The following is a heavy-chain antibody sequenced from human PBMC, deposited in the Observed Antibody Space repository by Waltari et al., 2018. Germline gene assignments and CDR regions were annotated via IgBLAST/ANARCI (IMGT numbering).Heavy chain of an antibody. CDR2: IYYSGST. V-gene: IGHV4-59*01. CDR3: ARELSGVEDAFDI. CDR1: GGSISSYS. Sequence: QVQLQESGPGLVTPSETLSLTCTVSGGSISSYSWSWIRQPPGKGLEWIGYIYYSGSTNYNPSLKSRVTISVDTSKNQFSLKLSSVTAADTAVYYCARELSGVEDAFDIWGQGTMVTVSS. J-gene: IGHJ3*02. D-gene: IGHD3-3*01.